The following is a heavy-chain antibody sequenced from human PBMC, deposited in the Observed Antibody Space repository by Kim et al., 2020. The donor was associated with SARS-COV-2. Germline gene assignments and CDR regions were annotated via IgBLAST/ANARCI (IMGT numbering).Heavy chain of an antibody. V-gene: IGHV3-11*05. Sequence: GGSLRLSCAASGFTFSDYYMSWIRQAPGKGLEWVSYISSSSSYTNYADSVKGRFTISRDNAKNSLYLQMNSLRAEDTAVYYCARVFRAAGKIGPMYSDYWGQGTLVTVSS. CDR2: ISSSSSYT. J-gene: IGHJ4*02. CDR1: GFTFSDYY. D-gene: IGHD6-13*01. CDR3: ARVFRAAGKIGPMYSDY.